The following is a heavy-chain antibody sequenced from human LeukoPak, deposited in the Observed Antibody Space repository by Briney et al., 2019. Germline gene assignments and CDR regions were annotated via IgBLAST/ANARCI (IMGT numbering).Heavy chain of an antibody. J-gene: IGHJ4*02. CDR2: IKQNGSEK. Sequence: GGSLRLSCAASGFTFSSYWMSWVRQAPGKGLEWVANIKQNGSEKYYVDSVKGRFTISRDNAKNSLYLQMNSLRAEDTAVYYCAREGVLWFGELFYYFDYWGQGTLVTVSS. D-gene: IGHD3-10*01. CDR1: GFTFSSYW. CDR3: AREGVLWFGELFYYFDY. V-gene: IGHV3-7*01.